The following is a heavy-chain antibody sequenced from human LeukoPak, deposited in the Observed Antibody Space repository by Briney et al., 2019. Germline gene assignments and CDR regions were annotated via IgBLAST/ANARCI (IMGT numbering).Heavy chain of an antibody. CDR1: EFSVGSNY. D-gene: IGHD3-10*01. CDR2: IKQDGSEK. V-gene: IGHV3-7*01. CDR3: ARDRGPV. Sequence: GGSLRLSCAASEFSVGSNYMTWVRQAPGKGLEWVANIKQDGSEKYYVDSVKGRFTISRDNAKNSLYLQMNSLRAEDTAVYYCARDRGPVGGQGTLVTVSS. J-gene: IGHJ4*02.